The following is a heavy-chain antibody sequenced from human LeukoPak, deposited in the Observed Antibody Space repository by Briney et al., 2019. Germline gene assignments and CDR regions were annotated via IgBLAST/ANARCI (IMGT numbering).Heavy chain of an antibody. V-gene: IGHV3-30*03. J-gene: IGHJ4*02. D-gene: IGHD2-2*01. Sequence: GGSLRLSCAASGFTFSSYGMHWVRQAPGKGLEWVAVMSYDGSNKYYADSVKGRFTISRDNSKNTLYLQMNSLRAEDTAVYYCASIVVVPAASLEGYDYWGQGTLVTVSS. CDR2: MSYDGSNK. CDR1: GFTFSSYG. CDR3: ASIVVVPAASLEGYDY.